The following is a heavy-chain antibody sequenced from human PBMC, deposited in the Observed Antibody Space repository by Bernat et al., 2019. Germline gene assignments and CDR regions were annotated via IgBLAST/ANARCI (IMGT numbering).Heavy chain of an antibody. Sequence: EMQLVESGGGLVKPGGSLRLSCTASGFTFSDFSMNWVRQAPGKGLEWLSYISRISSHIYYADSVKGRFTISRDNAKSTPYLQMNSLRADDTAVYYCAGDPADSLTRNWFDPWGQGTLVTVSS. V-gene: IGHV3-21*05. CDR2: ISRISSHI. D-gene: IGHD4-4*01. J-gene: IGHJ5*02. CDR1: GFTFSDFS. CDR3: AGDPADSLTRNWFDP.